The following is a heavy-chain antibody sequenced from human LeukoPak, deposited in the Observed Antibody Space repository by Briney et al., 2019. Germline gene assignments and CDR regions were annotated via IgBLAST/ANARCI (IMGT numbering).Heavy chain of an antibody. Sequence: GGSLRLSCTASGFIFSSYDMMWVRQAPGKGLEWVSSISSSSSYRFYADSMKGRFTASRDNAKNSLYLDMNSLGVEDTGVYYCARDTDRDRLSYWGQGTLVTVSS. J-gene: IGHJ4*02. CDR3: ARDTDRDRLSY. CDR1: GFIFSSYD. V-gene: IGHV3-21*01. CDR2: ISSSSSYR. D-gene: IGHD5-24*01.